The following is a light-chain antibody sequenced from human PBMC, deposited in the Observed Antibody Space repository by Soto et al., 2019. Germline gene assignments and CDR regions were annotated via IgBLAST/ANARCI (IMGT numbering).Light chain of an antibody. Sequence: IQMTQSPSSLSASVGDGVTITCRASQSISSYVSWYQQKPGKAPKLLIYNASSLESGVPSRFSGSGSGTEFTLTISSLQSEDFAVYYCQQYNNWPWTFGQGTKVDIK. J-gene: IGKJ1*01. V-gene: IGKV1D-13*01. CDR2: NAS. CDR1: QSISSY. CDR3: QQYNNWPWT.